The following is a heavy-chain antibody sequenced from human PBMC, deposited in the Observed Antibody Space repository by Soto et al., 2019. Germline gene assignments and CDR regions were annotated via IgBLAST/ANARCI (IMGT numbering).Heavy chain of an antibody. J-gene: IGHJ4*02. CDR3: ARSPRRVDGKWYLDY. Sequence: QVQLQESGPRLVKPSGTLSLTCGVSGDSFSSSNWWTWVRQSPGKGLEWIGDILHTGSTDYSPSPRSRVTLSIDASKKEFYLNLTSVTATDTAIYYCARSPRRVDGKWYLDYWGQGALVTVSS. CDR1: GDSFSSSNW. V-gene: IGHV4-4*02. CDR2: ILHTGST. D-gene: IGHD2-15*01.